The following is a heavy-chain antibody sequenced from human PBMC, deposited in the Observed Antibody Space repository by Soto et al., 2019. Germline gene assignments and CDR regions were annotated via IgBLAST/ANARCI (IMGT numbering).Heavy chain of an antibody. J-gene: IGHJ4*02. Sequence: SVKVSCKASGGTFSSYTISWVRQAPGQGLEWMGRIIPILDIANYAQKFQGRVTITADKSTSTAYMELSSLRSEDTAVYYCARGAVAGTTVFDYWGQGTLVTVSS. CDR2: IIPILDIA. CDR3: ARGAVAGTTVFDY. D-gene: IGHD6-19*01. CDR1: GGTFSSYT. V-gene: IGHV1-69*02.